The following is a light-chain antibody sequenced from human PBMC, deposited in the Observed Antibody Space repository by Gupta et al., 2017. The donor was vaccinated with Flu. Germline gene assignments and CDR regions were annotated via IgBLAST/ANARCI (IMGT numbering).Light chain of an antibody. Sequence: SYERTQPRSVSVSPGQTASITCSGDKLGDKYACWYQQKPGQSPVLVIYQDSKRPSGIPERFSGSNSGNTATLTISGTQAMDEADYYCQAWDSSTVVFGGGTKLTVL. CDR2: QDS. V-gene: IGLV3-1*01. CDR1: KLGDKY. CDR3: QAWDSSTVV. J-gene: IGLJ2*01.